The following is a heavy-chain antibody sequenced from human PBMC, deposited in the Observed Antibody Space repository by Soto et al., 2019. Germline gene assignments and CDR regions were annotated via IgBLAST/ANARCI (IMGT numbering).Heavy chain of an antibody. J-gene: IGHJ2*01. CDR1: GFTFSRHW. CDR3: ARDLITASGGPNWYFDL. V-gene: IGHV3-74*01. Sequence: GGSLRLSCASSGFTFSRHWMHWVRQAPGKGLVWVARVNDDGGSTAYGDSVRGRFTISRDNAKNTLYLQMDSLKTEDTAVYYCARDLITASGGPNWYFDLWGRGTLVTVS. D-gene: IGHD1-20*01. CDR2: VNDDGGST.